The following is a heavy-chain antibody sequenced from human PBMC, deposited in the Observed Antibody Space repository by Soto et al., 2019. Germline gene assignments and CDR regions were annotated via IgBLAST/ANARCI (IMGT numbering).Heavy chain of an antibody. D-gene: IGHD3-9*01. CDR3: ARGAVLRYFDWFSS. J-gene: IGHJ4*02. Sequence: LKISCKGSGYSFTSYWISWVRQMPGKGLEWMGRIDPSDSYTNYSPSFQGHVTISADKSISTAYLQWSSLKASDTAMYYCARGAVLRYFDWFSSWGQGTLVTVSS. CDR1: GYSFTSYW. V-gene: IGHV5-10-1*01. CDR2: IDPSDSYT.